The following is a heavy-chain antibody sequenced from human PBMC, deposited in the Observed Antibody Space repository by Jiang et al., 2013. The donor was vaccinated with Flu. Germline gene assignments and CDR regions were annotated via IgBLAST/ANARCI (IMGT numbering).Heavy chain of an antibody. D-gene: IGHD2-15*01. Sequence: SSISSSSYIYYADSVKGRYTISRDNAKNSLYLQMNSLRAEDTAVYYCARIYCRGGSCYSGDAFDIWGQGTMVTVSS. CDR2: ISSSSYI. J-gene: IGHJ3*02. V-gene: IGHV3-69-1*01. CDR3: ARIYCRGGSCYSGDAFDI.